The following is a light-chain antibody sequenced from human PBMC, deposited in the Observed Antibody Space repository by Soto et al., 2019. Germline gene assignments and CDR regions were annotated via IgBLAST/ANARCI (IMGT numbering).Light chain of an antibody. J-gene: IGKJ3*01. CDR2: AAS. CDR1: QNVRNTY. CDR3: QQYGSSPDLIT. Sequence: DIVLTQSPGTLSLSPGARATLSCRASQNVRNTYLAWYQQKAGQAPRLLIYAASSRATGIPDRFSGSGSGTDVTLTITGLEPEDFAVYYCQQYGSSPDLITFGPGTKVDIK. V-gene: IGKV3-20*01.